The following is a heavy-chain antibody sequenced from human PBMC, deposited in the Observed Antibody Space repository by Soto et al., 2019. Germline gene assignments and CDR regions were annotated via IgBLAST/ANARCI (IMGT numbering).Heavy chain of an antibody. CDR1: GGTFSSYA. D-gene: IGHD3-10*01. Sequence: SVKVSCKASGGTFSSYAISWVRQAPGQGLEWMGGIIPIFGTANYAQKFQGRVTITADESTSTAYMELSSLRSEDTAVYYCARDWGMVRGPGGYGMDVWGQGTTVTVSS. CDR3: ARDWGMVRGPGGYGMDV. CDR2: IIPIFGTA. J-gene: IGHJ6*02. V-gene: IGHV1-69*13.